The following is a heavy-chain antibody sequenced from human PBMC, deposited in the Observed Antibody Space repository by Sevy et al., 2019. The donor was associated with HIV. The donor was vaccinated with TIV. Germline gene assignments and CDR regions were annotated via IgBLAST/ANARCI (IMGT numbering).Heavy chain of an antibody. D-gene: IGHD3-22*01. V-gene: IGHV3-23*01. CDR2: ISGSGVST. CDR1: GFSFDSYG. CDR3: AKGGGGHYDPGEIGYYFYYYNMDV. J-gene: IGHJ6*03. Sequence: GGSLRLSCAVSGFSFDSYGMTWVRQAPGKGLERVSGISGSGVSTYYADSVKGRFIISRDNSKNTLYLQMNSLRSEDQAIYYCAKGGGGHYDPGEIGYYFYYYNMDVWGKGTTVTVSS.